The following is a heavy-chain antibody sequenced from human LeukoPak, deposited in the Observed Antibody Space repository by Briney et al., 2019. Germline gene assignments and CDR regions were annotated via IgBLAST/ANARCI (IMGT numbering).Heavy chain of an antibody. Sequence: GASVKVSCKASGYTFTSYIISWVRQAPGQGLEWMGWINAYNGNTDYAQRVQGRVTMTTDTSKSTAYMELRSLRSDDKAVYYCARNRHIAAAVYYYYMDVWGKGTPVTVSS. CDR3: ARNRHIAAAVYYYYMDV. V-gene: IGHV1-18*01. CDR2: INAYNGNT. D-gene: IGHD6-13*01. J-gene: IGHJ6*03. CDR1: GYTFTSYI.